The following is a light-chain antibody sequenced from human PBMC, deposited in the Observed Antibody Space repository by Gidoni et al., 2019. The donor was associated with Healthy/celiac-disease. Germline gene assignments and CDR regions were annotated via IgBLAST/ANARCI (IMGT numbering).Light chain of an antibody. Sequence: DIQMTQSPSSLSASVGDRVTITCRASQSISNYLNWYQQKPGKAPKLLIYAASSLQSGVPSRFSGSGSGTDFTLTISSLQPEDFATYYCQQSYSTLRITFGQGTRLEIK. CDR3: QQSYSTLRIT. V-gene: IGKV1-39*01. CDR1: QSISNY. J-gene: IGKJ5*01. CDR2: AAS.